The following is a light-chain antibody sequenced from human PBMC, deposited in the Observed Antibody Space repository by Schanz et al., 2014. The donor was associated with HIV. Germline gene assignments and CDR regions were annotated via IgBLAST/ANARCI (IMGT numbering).Light chain of an antibody. CDR2: NVN. CDR1: SSDVAIYDY. V-gene: IGLV2-8*01. J-gene: IGLJ1*01. CDR3: SSYTTSNTLV. Sequence: QSALIQPPSVSGSPGQSVTISCTGTSSDVAIYDYLSWCRQHPGTVPKPMIYNVNTQPSRVPDRFSGSKSGNTASLTVSGLQAEDEADYYCSSYTTSNTLVFGTGTKLTVL.